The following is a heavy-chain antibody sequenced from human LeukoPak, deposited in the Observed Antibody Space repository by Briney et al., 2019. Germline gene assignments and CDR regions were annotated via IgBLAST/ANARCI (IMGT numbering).Heavy chain of an antibody. CDR3: AKDADIVVVVAADLFDY. CDR2: ISGSGGST. CDR1: GFTFSSYA. D-gene: IGHD2-15*01. V-gene: IGHV3-23*01. Sequence: GGSLRLSCAASGFTFSSYAMSWVRQAPGKVLEWVSAISGSGGSTYYADSVKGRFTISRDNSKNTLYLQMNSLRAEDTAVYYCAKDADIVVVVAADLFDYWGQGTLVTVSS. J-gene: IGHJ4*02.